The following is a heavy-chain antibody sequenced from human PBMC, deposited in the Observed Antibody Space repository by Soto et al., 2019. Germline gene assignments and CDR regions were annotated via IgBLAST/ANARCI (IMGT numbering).Heavy chain of an antibody. Sequence: ESGGGVVQPGRSLRLSCAASGFTFSSYGMHWVRQAPGKGLEWVAVIWYDGSNKYYADSVKGRFTISRDNSKNTLYLQMNSLRAEDTAVYYCARDFFYDSSGYLNDYWGQGTLVTVSS. D-gene: IGHD3-22*01. CDR3: ARDFFYDSSGYLNDY. V-gene: IGHV3-33*01. CDR1: GFTFSSYG. J-gene: IGHJ4*02. CDR2: IWYDGSNK.